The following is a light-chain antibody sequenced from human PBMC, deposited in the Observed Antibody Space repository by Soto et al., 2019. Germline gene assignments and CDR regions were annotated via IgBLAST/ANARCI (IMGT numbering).Light chain of an antibody. CDR1: QSISNY. CDR3: QQTYLSPPT. Sequence: DIQMTQSPSSLSASVGDRVTITCRASQSISNYLNWYQQKPGKDPKLLFSGASSLQSGVPSGFSGSGSGTDFTLTISSLQPEDFATYYCQQTYLSPPTFGQGTKVEIK. CDR2: GAS. V-gene: IGKV1-39*01. J-gene: IGKJ1*01.